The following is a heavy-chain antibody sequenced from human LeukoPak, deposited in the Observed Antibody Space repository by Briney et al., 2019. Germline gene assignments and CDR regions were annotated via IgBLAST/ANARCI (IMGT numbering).Heavy chain of an antibody. CDR1: GGSISSYY. CDR2: IYTSGST. D-gene: IGHD1-26*01. V-gene: IGHV4-4*09. Sequence: SETLSLTCTVSGGSISSYYWGWIRQPPGKGLEWIGYIYTSGSTNYNPSLKSRVTISVDTSKNQFYLKLSSVTAADTAVYYCARLYVGATMSTFDYWGQGTLVTVSS. J-gene: IGHJ4*02. CDR3: ARLYVGATMSTFDY.